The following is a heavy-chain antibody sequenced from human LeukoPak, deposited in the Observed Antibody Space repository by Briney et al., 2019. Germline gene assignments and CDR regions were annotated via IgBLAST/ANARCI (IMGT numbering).Heavy chain of an antibody. CDR1: GYTFTSYY. D-gene: IGHD2-15*01. V-gene: IGHV1-46*01. J-gene: IGHJ6*04. CDR2: INPSGGST. CDR3: ARGYCSGGSCLTDYGMDV. Sequence: ASVTVSCTASGYTFTSYYMHWVRQAPGQGLEWMGIINPSGGSTSYAQKFQGRVTMTRDTSTSTVYMELSSLRSEDTAVYYCARGYCSGGSCLTDYGMDVWGKGTTVTVSS.